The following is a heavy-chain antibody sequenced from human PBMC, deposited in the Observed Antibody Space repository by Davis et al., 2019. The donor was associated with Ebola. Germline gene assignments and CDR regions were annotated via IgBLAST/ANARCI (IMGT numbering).Heavy chain of an antibody. CDR1: GFTFSRYS. CDR3: AEIYWVRYGMDV. D-gene: IGHD2-8*02. J-gene: IGHJ6*02. V-gene: IGHV3-30*04. Sequence: GESLKISCAASGFTFSRYSMNWVRQAPGKGLEWVAVISYDGSNKYYADSVKGRFTISRDNSQNTLSLQMNSLRAEDTAVYYCAEIYWVRYGMDVWGQGTTVTVSS. CDR2: ISYDGSNK.